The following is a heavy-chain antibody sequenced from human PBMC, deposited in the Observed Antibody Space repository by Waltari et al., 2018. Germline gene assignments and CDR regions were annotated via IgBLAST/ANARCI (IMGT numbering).Heavy chain of an antibody. V-gene: IGHV1-69*08. CDR1: GGTFSSYA. Sequence: QVQLVQSGAEVKKPGSSVKVSCKASGGTFSSYAISWVRQTPGQGLEWMGRIIPIFGTANYAQKFQGRVTITADKSTSTAYMELSSLRSEDTAVYYCAREWRAYGDYLSWFDPWGQGTLVTVSS. J-gene: IGHJ5*02. D-gene: IGHD4-17*01. CDR2: IIPIFGTA. CDR3: AREWRAYGDYLSWFDP.